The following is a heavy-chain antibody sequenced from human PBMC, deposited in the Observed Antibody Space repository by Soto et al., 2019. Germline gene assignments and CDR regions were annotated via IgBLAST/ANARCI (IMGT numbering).Heavy chain of an antibody. CDR3: ARAGSGWYYY. CDR1: GGSVSSGSYY. J-gene: IGHJ4*02. CDR2: IYYSGST. Sequence: QVQLQESGPGLVKPSETLSLTCTVSGGSVSSGSYYWSWIRQPPGKGLEWIGYIYYSGSTNYNPSRKSRVSISVDTSKSQFALKLSSVPASDTAGYYCARAGSGWYYYWGQGTLVTVSS. D-gene: IGHD6-19*01. V-gene: IGHV4-61*01.